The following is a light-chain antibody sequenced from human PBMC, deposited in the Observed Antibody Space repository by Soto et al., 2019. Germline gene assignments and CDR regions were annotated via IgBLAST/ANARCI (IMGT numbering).Light chain of an antibody. CDR3: QQYGSSPRK. CDR1: HSVSSSS. CDR2: GAS. J-gene: IGKJ1*01. Sequence: IVLTHSPGTLSLSPGERATLSCRASHSVSSSSLAWYQQKPGQAPRLLMYGASSRATGIPDRFSGSGSGTDFTLTISRLEPEDFAVYYCQQYGSSPRKFGQGTKVDIK. V-gene: IGKV3-20*01.